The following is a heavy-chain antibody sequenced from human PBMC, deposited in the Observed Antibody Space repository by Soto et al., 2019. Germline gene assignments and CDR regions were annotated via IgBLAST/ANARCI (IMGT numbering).Heavy chain of an antibody. J-gene: IGHJ6*02. CDR1: GYPLTELS. CDR3: ATESGSSFYYYGMDV. Sequence: GSVKVYFKVSGYPLTELSMHWVRQAPGKGLEWMGGFDPEDGETIYAQKFQGRVTMTEDTSTDTAYMELSSLRSEDTAVYCCATESGSSFYYYGMDVWGQGTTVTVSS. D-gene: IGHD2-15*01. V-gene: IGHV1-24*01. CDR2: FDPEDGET.